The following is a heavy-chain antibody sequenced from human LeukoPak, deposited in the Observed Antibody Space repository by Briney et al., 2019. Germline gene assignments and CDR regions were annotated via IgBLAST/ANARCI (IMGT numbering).Heavy chain of an antibody. CDR2: ISYDGSNK. Sequence: TGGSLRLSCAASGFTFSSYGMHWVRQAPGKGLEWVAVISYDGSNKYYADSVKGRFTISRDNSKNTLYLQMNSLRAEDTAVYYCAKDLRLYYYDSSGFDYWGQGTLVTVSS. CDR1: GFTFSSYG. J-gene: IGHJ4*02. V-gene: IGHV3-30*18. CDR3: AKDLRLYYYDSSGFDY. D-gene: IGHD3-22*01.